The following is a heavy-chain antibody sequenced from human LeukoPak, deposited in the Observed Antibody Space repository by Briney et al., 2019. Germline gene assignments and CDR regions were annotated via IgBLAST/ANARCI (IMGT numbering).Heavy chain of an antibody. D-gene: IGHD2-2*01. J-gene: IGHJ6*02. CDR2: INTNTGNP. CDR3: ARDGDNIVVVPAAPGGQHGMDV. CDR1: GYTFTSYA. Sequence: ASVKVSCKASGYTFTSYAMNWVRQAPGQGLEWMGWINTNTGNPTYAQGFTGRFVFSLDTSVSTAYLQISSLKAEDTAVYYCARDGDNIVVVPAAPGGQHGMDVWGQGTTVTVSS. V-gene: IGHV7-4-1*02.